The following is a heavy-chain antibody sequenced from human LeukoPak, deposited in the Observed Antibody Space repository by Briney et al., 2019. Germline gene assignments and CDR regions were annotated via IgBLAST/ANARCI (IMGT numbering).Heavy chain of an antibody. V-gene: IGHV4-59*01. J-gene: IGHJ4*02. Sequence: SETLSLTCTVSGGSISSYYWSWIRQPPGNGQEWIGYIYYSGSTNYNPSLKSRVTISVDTSKNQFSLKLSSVTAADTAVYYCARVGSSTNGEIDYWGQGTLVTVSS. CDR1: GGSISSYY. CDR3: ARVGSSTNGEIDY. D-gene: IGHD2-2*01. CDR2: IYYSGST.